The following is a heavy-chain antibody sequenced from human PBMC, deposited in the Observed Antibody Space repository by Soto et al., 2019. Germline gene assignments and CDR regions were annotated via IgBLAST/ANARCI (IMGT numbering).Heavy chain of an antibody. CDR2: IYSGGST. D-gene: IGHD6-19*01. CDR3: ARWGIAVVGGGYGAFDI. V-gene: IGHV3-53*04. Sequence: EVQLVESGGGLVQPGGSLRLSCAASGFTVSSNYMSWVRQAPGKGLEWGSVIYSGGSTYYADSVKGRFTITRHNSKNTLYLQMNSLRAEDTAVYYCARWGIAVVGGGYGAFDIWGQGTMVTVSS. J-gene: IGHJ3*02. CDR1: GFTVSSNY.